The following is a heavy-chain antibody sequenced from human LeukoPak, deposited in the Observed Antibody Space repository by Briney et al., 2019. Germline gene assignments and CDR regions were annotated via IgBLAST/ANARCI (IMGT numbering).Heavy chain of an antibody. Sequence: GGSLRLSCAASGFSFSSFSMNWVRQPPGKGLEWISYIGSGSSSIYYADSVKGQFTISRDNAKNSLYLHMNSLRAEDTAVYYCARYSGTYNYFDYWGQGTLVTVSS. CDR3: ARYSGTYNYFDY. CDR2: IGSGSSSI. J-gene: IGHJ4*02. D-gene: IGHD1-26*01. V-gene: IGHV3-48*01. CDR1: GFSFSSFS.